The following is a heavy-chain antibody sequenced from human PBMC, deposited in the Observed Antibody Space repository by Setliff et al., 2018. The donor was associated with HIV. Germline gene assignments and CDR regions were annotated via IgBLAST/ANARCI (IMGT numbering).Heavy chain of an antibody. CDR2: MNPNSGNT. D-gene: IGHD6-19*01. CDR1: GYTFTSYD. J-gene: IGHJ4*02. Sequence: ASVKVSCKASGYTFTSYDINWVRQATGQGLEWMGWMNPNSGNTGYAQKFQGRVTLTRDTSASTAYMELSSLRSEDTAIYYCARQSVSATFDSWGQGTLVTVSS. V-gene: IGHV1-8*01. CDR3: ARQSVSATFDS.